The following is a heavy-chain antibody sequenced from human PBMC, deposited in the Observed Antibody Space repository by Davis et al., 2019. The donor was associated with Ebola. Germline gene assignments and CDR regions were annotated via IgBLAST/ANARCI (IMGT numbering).Heavy chain of an antibody. CDR3: ARGSSGWYPLDY. V-gene: IGHV3-21*01. CDR2: ISSSSSYI. Sequence: GESLKISCAASGFTVSSNYMSWVRQAPGKGLEWVSSISSSSSYIYYADSVKGRFTISRDNAKNSLYLQMNSLRAEDTAVYYCARGSSGWYPLDYWGQGTLVTVSS. J-gene: IGHJ4*02. CDR1: GFTVSSNY. D-gene: IGHD6-19*01.